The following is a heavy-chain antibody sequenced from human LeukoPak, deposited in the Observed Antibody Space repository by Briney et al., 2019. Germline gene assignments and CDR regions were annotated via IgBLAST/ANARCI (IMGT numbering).Heavy chain of an antibody. CDR3: AMQPILTGGRENPMGGYYYYGMDV. CDR2: IIPIFGTA. D-gene: IGHD3-9*01. V-gene: IGHV1-69*13. Sequence: ASVKVSCKASGGTFSSYAISWVRQAPGQRLEWMGGIIPIFGTANYAQKFQGRATITADESTRTAYMELSSLRSEDTAVYYCAMQPILTGGRENPMGGYYYYGMDVWGKAATVAVSS. CDR1: GGTFSSYA. J-gene: IGHJ6*04.